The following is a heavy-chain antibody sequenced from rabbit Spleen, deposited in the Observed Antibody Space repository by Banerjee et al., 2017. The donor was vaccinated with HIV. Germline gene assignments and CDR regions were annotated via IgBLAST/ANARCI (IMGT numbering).Heavy chain of an antibody. CDR3: ARDTSSSFSSYGMDL. Sequence: QSLEESGGDLVKPGASLTLTCTASGVSFSGSSYICWVRQAPGKGLEWIACIDTGSSSFTYFAHWAKGRFTISKASSTTVTLQMTSLTAADTATYFCARDTSSSFSSYGMDLWGPGTLVTVS. V-gene: IGHV1S40*01. CDR2: IDTGSSSFT. CDR1: GVSFSGSSY. J-gene: IGHJ6*01. D-gene: IGHD1-1*01.